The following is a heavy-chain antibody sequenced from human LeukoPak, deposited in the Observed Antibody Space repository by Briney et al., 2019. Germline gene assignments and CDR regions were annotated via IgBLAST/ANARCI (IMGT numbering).Heavy chain of an antibody. CDR3: ARDSSSGWYHDY. J-gene: IGHJ4*02. CDR1: GFTFSSYW. Sequence: GGSLRLSCAASGFTFSSYWMSWVRQAPGKRLEWVANIKQDGSEKYYVDSVKGRFTISRDNAKNTLYLQMNSLRAEDTAVYYCARDSSSGWYHDYWGQGTLVTVSS. CDR2: IKQDGSEK. V-gene: IGHV3-7*03. D-gene: IGHD6-19*01.